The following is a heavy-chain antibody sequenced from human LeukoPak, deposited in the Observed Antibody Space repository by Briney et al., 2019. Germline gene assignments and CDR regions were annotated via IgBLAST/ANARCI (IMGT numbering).Heavy chain of an antibody. V-gene: IGHV4-59*01. CDR3: AREGGTYDSSSGNYFRTGFDY. D-gene: IGHD3-10*01. CDR2: IYYSGST. Sequence: SETLSLTCTVSGGSINSYYYNWIRQPPGKGLEWIGYIYYSGSTNYNPSLKSRDTISIDTSKNQFSLRLSSVTAADTAVYYCAREGGTYDSSSGNYFRTGFDYWGQGTLVTVSS. CDR1: GGSINSYY. J-gene: IGHJ4*02.